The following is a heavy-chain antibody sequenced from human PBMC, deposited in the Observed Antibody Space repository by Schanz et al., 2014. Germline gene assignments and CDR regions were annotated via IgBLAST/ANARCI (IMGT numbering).Heavy chain of an antibody. Sequence: QVQLVESGGGVVQPGKSLRLSCAASGFAFSDYGMHWVRQAPGKGLEWVAFISYDGNEKHYPDSVKGRFTISRDNSRNTLFLPMESLRPEDTAIYYCAKEWSPSFWGQGTLVTVSS. CDR1: GFAFSDYG. J-gene: IGHJ4*02. CDR2: ISYDGNEK. D-gene: IGHD1-26*01. V-gene: IGHV3-30*18. CDR3: AKEWSPSF.